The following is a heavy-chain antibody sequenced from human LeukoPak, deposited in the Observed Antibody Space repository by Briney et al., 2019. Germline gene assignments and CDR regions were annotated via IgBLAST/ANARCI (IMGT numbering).Heavy chain of an antibody. Sequence: SETLSLTCTVSGDSISSYYWSWIRQPPGKGLEWIGYIYYSGSTNYNPSLKSRVTISVDTSKNQFSLRLSSVTSADTAVYYCARAGYGDYSGAFDIWGQGTMVTVSS. V-gene: IGHV4-59*12. J-gene: IGHJ3*02. CDR3: ARAGYGDYSGAFDI. CDR1: GDSISSYY. D-gene: IGHD4-17*01. CDR2: IYYSGST.